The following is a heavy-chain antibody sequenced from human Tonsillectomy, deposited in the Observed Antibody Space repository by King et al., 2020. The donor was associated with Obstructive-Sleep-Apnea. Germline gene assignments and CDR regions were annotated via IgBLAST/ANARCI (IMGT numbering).Heavy chain of an antibody. V-gene: IGHV1-69*10. Sequence: QLVQSGAEVKKPGSSVKVSCKASGGTFSSYAISWVRQAPGQGLEWMGGIIPILVIANYAQKFQGRVTITADKSTSTAYMELSSLRSEDTAVYYCATGYCSSTSCPPFDYWGQGTLVTVSS. CDR3: ATGYCSSTSCPPFDY. D-gene: IGHD2-2*01. CDR2: IIPILVIA. CDR1: GGTFSSYA. J-gene: IGHJ4*02.